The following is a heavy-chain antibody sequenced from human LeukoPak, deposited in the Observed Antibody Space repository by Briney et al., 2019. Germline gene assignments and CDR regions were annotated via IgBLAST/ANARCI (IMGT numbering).Heavy chain of an antibody. J-gene: IGHJ4*02. V-gene: IGHV3-30-3*01. Sequence: GGSLRLSCAASGFTFSSYAMHWVRQAPGKGLEWVAVISYDGSNKYYADSVKGRFTISRDNSKNTLYLQMNSLRAEDTAVYYCANSIAAAGGFDYWGQGTLVTVSS. D-gene: IGHD6-13*01. CDR1: GFTFSSYA. CDR2: ISYDGSNK. CDR3: ANSIAAAGGFDY.